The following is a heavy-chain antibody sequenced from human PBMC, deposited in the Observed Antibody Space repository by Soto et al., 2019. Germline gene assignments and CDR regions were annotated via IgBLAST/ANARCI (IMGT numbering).Heavy chain of an antibody. Sequence: QVQLQESGPGLVKPSQTLSLTCTVSGASISSGGYYWNWIRQHPGKGLEWIGYIYYSGSTYYNPSLKSRATIAVDTSKNEFSLKLSSVTAADTAVYYCARDGRGRGIAVAGRFWYFDLWGCGTLVTVSS. D-gene: IGHD6-19*01. CDR2: IYYSGST. CDR3: ARDGRGRGIAVAGRFWYFDL. CDR1: GASISSGGYY. J-gene: IGHJ2*01. V-gene: IGHV4-31*03.